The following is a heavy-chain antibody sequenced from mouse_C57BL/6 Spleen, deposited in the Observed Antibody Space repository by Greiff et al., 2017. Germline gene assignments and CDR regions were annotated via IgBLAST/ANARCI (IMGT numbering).Heavy chain of an antibody. CDR1: GYTFTSYW. V-gene: IGHV1-53*01. J-gene: IGHJ4*01. CDR3: ARRGPYYYAMDY. CDR2: INPSNGGT. Sequence: QVQLQQSGTELVKPGASVKLSCKASGYTFTSYWMHWVKQRPGQGLEWIGNINPSNGGTNYNEKFKSKATLTVDKSSSTTYMQLRSLTSEDSAVYYCARRGPYYYAMDYWGQGTSVTGSS.